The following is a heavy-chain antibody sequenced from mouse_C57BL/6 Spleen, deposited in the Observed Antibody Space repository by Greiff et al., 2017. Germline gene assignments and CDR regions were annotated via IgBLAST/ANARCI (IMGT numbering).Heavy chain of an antibody. CDR2: ISLKSDNYET. CDR3: NYGSSYVPFAY. Sequence: EVKLMESGGGLVQPGGSMKLSCVASGFTFSNYWMNWVRQSPEKGLEWVSQISLKSDNYETHYAESVKGRFTISRDDSKSSVYLQMNNLRAEDTGIYYCNYGSSYVPFAYWGQGTLVTVSA. D-gene: IGHD1-1*01. J-gene: IGHJ3*01. CDR1: GFTFSNYW. V-gene: IGHV6-3*01.